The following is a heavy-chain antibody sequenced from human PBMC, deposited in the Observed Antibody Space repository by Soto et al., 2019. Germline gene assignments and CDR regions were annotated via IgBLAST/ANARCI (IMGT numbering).Heavy chain of an antibody. CDR1: GFPFSTSN. Sequence: EVQLVESGGGLVNPGGSLRLSCVVSGFPFSTSNMNWVRQAPGKGLEWVSFISRSSTYIYYADSVKGRFTISRDDAENSLFLQMNSLRAVDTAVYYCARGVLPISSTSWFDPWGQGTLVTVSS. CDR2: ISRSSTYI. V-gene: IGHV3-21*01. J-gene: IGHJ5*02. D-gene: IGHD2-2*01. CDR3: ARGVLPISSTSWFDP.